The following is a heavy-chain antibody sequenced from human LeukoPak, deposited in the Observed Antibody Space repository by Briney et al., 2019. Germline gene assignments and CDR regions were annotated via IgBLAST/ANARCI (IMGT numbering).Heavy chain of an antibody. J-gene: IGHJ1*01. CDR1: GYSFTAYW. V-gene: IGHV5-51*01. CDR2: IYPGDSDT. D-gene: IGHD4-23*01. Sequence: GESLKISCKGSGYSFTAYWIGWVRQMPGKGLEWMGIIYPGDSDTRYSPSFQGQVTISVDKSNSIAYLQWSSLKASDTAMYFCARPIAGGDSGYFQYWGQGTLVTVSS. CDR3: ARPIAGGDSGYFQY.